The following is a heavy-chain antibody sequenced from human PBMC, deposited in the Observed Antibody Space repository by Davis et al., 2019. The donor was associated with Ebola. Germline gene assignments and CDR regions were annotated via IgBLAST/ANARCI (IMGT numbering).Heavy chain of an antibody. Sequence: GESLKISCAASGFTFSSYAMSWARQAPGKGLEWVSAISGSGGSTYYADSVKGRFTISRDNSKNTLYLQMNSLRAEDTAVYYCAKGQLRGWSNYGGQGTLVTVSS. CDR3: AKGQLRGWSNY. V-gene: IGHV3-23*01. CDR1: GFTFSSYA. D-gene: IGHD6-19*01. J-gene: IGHJ4*02. CDR2: ISGSGGST.